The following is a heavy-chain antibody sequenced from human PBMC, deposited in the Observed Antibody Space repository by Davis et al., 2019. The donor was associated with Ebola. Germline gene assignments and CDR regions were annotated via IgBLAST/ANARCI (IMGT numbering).Heavy chain of an antibody. J-gene: IGHJ4*02. CDR3: ARGDSYYDPSGYYAGPEAPDH. V-gene: IGHV4-30-4*07. Sequence: SETLSLTCAVSGAFVSSGGYSWIWIRQPPGKGLEWIGYYYYTGTTYYNPSLKSRVTISVDTSKNQFSLKLSSVTAADTAVYYCARGDSYYDPSGYYAGPEAPDHWGQGTLVTVSS. CDR1: GAFVSSGGYS. CDR2: YYYTGTT. D-gene: IGHD3-22*01.